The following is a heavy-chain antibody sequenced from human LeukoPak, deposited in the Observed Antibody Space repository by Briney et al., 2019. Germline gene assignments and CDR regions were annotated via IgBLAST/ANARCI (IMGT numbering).Heavy chain of an antibody. Sequence: PGGSLRLSCAASGFTFRTYDMNWVRQAPGKGLEWVSSISSRSSSIYYADSVKGRFTISRDNAKNSLYLQMNSLRAEDTAVYWCARDYIAYDPLDYWGQGTLVTVSS. D-gene: IGHD3-3*01. CDR2: ISSRSSSI. CDR1: GFTFRTYD. CDR3: ARDYIAYDPLDY. J-gene: IGHJ4*02. V-gene: IGHV3-21*01.